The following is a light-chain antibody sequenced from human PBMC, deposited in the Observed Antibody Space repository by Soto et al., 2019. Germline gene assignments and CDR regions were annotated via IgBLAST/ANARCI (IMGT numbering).Light chain of an antibody. CDR3: LQHDSYPQT. CDR1: QGIRND. CDR2: AVS. Sequence: DIQVTQSPSSLSASVGDRVTITCRASQGIRNDLDWYQQKPGKAPKRLIYAVSSLQRGVPSRFSGSGAGTEFTLTISSLPPEDFATYYCLQHDSYPQTFGQGTKVEIK. J-gene: IGKJ1*01. V-gene: IGKV1-17*01.